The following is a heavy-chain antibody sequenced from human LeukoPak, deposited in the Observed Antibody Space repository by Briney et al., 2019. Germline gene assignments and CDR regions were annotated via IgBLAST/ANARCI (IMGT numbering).Heavy chain of an antibody. D-gene: IGHD1/OR15-1a*01. J-gene: IGHJ4*02. CDR2: ISSSGGAT. CDR3: ALEREHGSDAYHYHFEY. Sequence: PPGGSLRLSCATSGFAFSKYAMNWVRRAPGKGLEWVSSISSSGGATYYGDSVKGRFTISRDDSKNTLYLQMNSLRVDDTAIFYCALEREHGSDAYHYHFEYWGQGTPVTVST. V-gene: IGHV3-23*01. CDR1: GFAFSKYA.